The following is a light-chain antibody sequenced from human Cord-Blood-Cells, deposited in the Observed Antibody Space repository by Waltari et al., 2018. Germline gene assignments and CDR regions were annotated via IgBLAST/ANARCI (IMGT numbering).Light chain of an antibody. CDR1: GIRRYY. V-gene: IGLV3-19*01. J-gene: IGLJ1*01. Sequence: SSELTQSPAVSVALGQAGRITSQGDGIRRYYASWYQQKPGQAPVLVIYGKNNRPSGIPDRFSGSSSGNTASLTITGAQAEDEADYYCNSRDSSGNHRYVFGTGTKVTVL. CDR3: NSRDSSGNHRYV. CDR2: GKN.